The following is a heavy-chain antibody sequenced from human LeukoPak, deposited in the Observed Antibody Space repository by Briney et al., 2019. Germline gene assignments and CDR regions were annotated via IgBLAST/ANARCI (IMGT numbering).Heavy chain of an antibody. Sequence: GESLKISCKCSGYYFNGYWIGWVRQMPGKGLEWTGIIYPGDSSYTYSPSFQVQVTISTDKAIRTAYLQWSSLKAPAADLCSMSTFWGVGGGALDIWGQGTMVTVSS. CDR1: GYYFNGYW. CDR2: IYPGDSSY. J-gene: IGHJ3*02. CDR3: STFWGVGGGALDI. V-gene: IGHV5-51*01. D-gene: IGHD3-16*01.